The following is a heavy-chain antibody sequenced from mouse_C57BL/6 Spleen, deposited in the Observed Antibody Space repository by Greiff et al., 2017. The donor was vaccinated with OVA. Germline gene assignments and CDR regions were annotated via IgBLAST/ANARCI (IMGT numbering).Heavy chain of an antibody. Sequence: VQLQQSGPELVKPGASVKISCKASGYTFTDYYMNWVKQSHGKSLEWIGDINPNNGGTSYNQKFKGKATLTVDKSSSTAYMELRSLTSEDSAVYYCARRKNGYPAWFAYWGQGTLVTVSA. CDR3: ARRKNGYPAWFAY. J-gene: IGHJ3*01. CDR2: INPNNGGT. D-gene: IGHD2-2*01. CDR1: GYTFTDYY. V-gene: IGHV1-26*01.